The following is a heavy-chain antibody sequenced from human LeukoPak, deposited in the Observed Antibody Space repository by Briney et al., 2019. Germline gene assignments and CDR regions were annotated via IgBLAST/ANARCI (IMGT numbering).Heavy chain of an antibody. D-gene: IGHD3-22*01. V-gene: IGHV4-34*01. J-gene: IGHJ5*02. Sequence: GSLRLSCAASGFTFSSYAMHWVRQAPGKGLEWIGEINHSGSTNYNPSLKSRVTISVDTSKNQFSLKLSSVTAADTAVYYCARRGILYYYDSSGYYYGWFDPWGQGTLVTVSS. CDR1: GFTFSSYA. CDR2: INHSGST. CDR3: ARRGILYYYDSSGYYYGWFDP.